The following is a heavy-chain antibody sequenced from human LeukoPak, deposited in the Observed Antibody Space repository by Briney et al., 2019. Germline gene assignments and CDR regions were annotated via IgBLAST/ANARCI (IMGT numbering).Heavy chain of an antibody. CDR1: GYTFTRHY. CDR2: INPSGGST. CDR3: ARERGVAVAGEGVDP. D-gene: IGHD6-19*01. Sequence: GAPVKVSCKASGYTFTRHYIQWVRQAPGQGLEWMGIINPSGGSTSYAQKFQGRVTLTRDTSTSTVYMELSSLRSEDTAVYYCARERGVAVAGEGVDPWGQGTPVTVSS. V-gene: IGHV1-46*01. J-gene: IGHJ5*02.